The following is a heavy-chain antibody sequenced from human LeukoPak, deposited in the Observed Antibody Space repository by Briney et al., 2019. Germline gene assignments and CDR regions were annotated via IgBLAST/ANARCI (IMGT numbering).Heavy chain of an antibody. Sequence: GGSLRLSCAASGFTLSAYGIHWVRQAPGKGLEWVAFISFDGTKEYYADSVKGRFTISRDSSKNTLYLQMSSLGAEDTAVYYCAKDTYTGSSGYYVLDCWGHGTLVTVSS. J-gene: IGHJ4*01. CDR3: AKDTYTGSSGYYVLDC. D-gene: IGHD3-22*01. CDR2: ISFDGTKE. V-gene: IGHV3-30*02. CDR1: GFTLSAYG.